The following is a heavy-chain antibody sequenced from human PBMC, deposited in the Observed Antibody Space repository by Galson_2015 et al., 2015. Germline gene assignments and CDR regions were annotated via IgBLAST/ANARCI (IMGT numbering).Heavy chain of an antibody. CDR2: INAGNGNT. D-gene: IGHD7-27*01. CDR3: AGGTGVGYYYYGMDV. CDR1: GYTFTSYA. J-gene: IGHJ6*02. Sequence: SVKVSCKASGYTFTSYAMHWVRQAPGQRLEWMGWINAGNGNTKYSQKFQGRVTTTRDTSASTAYMELSSLRSEDTAVYYCAGGTGVGYYYYGMDVWGQGTTVTVSS. V-gene: IGHV1-3*01.